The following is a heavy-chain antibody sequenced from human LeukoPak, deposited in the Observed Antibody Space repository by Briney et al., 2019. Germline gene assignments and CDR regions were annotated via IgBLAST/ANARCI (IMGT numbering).Heavy chain of an antibody. D-gene: IGHD3-22*01. CDR1: GFTFSTFA. CDR3: ARDGSGYSDPVDY. J-gene: IGHJ4*02. Sequence: GGSLRLSCAASGFTFSTFAMIWVRQPPGKGLEWVSSIFPSGGEIHYADSVRGRFTISRYNAKNSLYLQMNSLRAEDTAVYYCARDGSGYSDPVDYWGQGTLVTVSS. V-gene: IGHV3-21*01. CDR2: IFPSGGEI.